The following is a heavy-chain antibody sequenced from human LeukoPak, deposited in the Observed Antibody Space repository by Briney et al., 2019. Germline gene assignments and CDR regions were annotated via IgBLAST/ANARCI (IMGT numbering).Heavy chain of an antibody. Sequence: GGSLRLSCAASGFTFGSPWMHWVRQAPGKGLVWVSRINSDGSATAYADSVKGRFTISRDNAKNTLYLQMNSLRAEDTAVYYCARDQEENYDFWSGYYTTGYYGMDVWGQGTTVTVSS. CDR2: INSDGSAT. V-gene: IGHV3-74*01. CDR1: GFTFGSPW. D-gene: IGHD3-3*01. J-gene: IGHJ6*02. CDR3: ARDQEENYDFWSGYYTTGYYGMDV.